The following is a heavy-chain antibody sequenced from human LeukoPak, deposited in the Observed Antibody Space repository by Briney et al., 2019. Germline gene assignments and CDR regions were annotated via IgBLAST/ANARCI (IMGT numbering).Heavy chain of an antibody. CDR1: GFTFSSSW. D-gene: IGHD6-13*01. CDR3: ARDLKAAAVWYYYYGMDV. Sequence: GGSLRLSCAASGFTFSSSWMHWVRQAPGKGLVWVSRISDDGSSTSYVDSVKGRFTISRDNARNTLYLQMNSLRAEDTAVYYCARDLKAAAVWYYYYGMDVWGQGTTVTVSS. CDR2: ISDDGSST. J-gene: IGHJ6*02. V-gene: IGHV3-74*01.